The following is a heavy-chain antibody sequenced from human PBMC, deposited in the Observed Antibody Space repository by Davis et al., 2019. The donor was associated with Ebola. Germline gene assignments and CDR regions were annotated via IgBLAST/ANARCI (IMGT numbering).Heavy chain of an antibody. V-gene: IGHV1-69*13. CDR3: ARDAIRMGLGFDV. Sequence: SVKVSCKASGYTFTSYGISWVRQAPGQGLEWMGGVVPMFGTANYAPKFEGRVSMTADVSTNTAYMELYSLTSEDTAVYFCARDAIRMGLGFDVWGQGTMVTVSS. J-gene: IGHJ3*01. D-gene: IGHD1-26*01. CDR2: VVPMFGTA. CDR1: GYTFTSYG.